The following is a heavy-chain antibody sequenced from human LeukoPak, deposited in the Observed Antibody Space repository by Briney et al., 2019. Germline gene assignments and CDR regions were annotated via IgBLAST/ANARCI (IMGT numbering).Heavy chain of an antibody. CDR2: ISGSGGST. CDR1: GFTFSSYA. V-gene: IGHV3-23*01. Sequence: GGSLRLSCAASGFTFSSYAMSWVRQAPGKGLEWVSAISGSGGSTYYADSVKGRFTISRDNAKNSLFLQMNSLRAEDTAVFYCARASPDYDSSGYLFDYWGQGTLATVSS. CDR3: ARASPDYDSSGYLFDY. D-gene: IGHD3-22*01. J-gene: IGHJ4*02.